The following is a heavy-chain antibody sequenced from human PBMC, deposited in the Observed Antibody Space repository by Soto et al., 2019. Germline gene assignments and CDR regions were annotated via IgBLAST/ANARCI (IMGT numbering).Heavy chain of an antibody. CDR1: GYTFTSYG. V-gene: IGHV1-18*01. Sequence: GASVKVSCKASGYTFTSYGISWVRQAPGQGLEWMGWISAYNGNTNYAQKLQGRVTMTTDTSTSTAYMELRSLRSDDTAVYYCARDPRETTHDAFGIWGQGTMVTVSS. J-gene: IGHJ3*02. CDR2: ISAYNGNT. CDR3: ARDPRETTHDAFGI. D-gene: IGHD1-7*01.